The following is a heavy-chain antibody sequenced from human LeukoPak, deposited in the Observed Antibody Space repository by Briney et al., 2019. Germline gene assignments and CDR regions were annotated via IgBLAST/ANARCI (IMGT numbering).Heavy chain of an antibody. J-gene: IGHJ6*02. D-gene: IGHD2-8*01. CDR2: ISSSSSYT. CDR1: GFAFGSHW. Sequence: GGSLRLSCAASGFAFGSHWMHWIRQAPGKGLEWVSYISSSSSYTNYADSVKGRFTISRDNAKNSLYLQMNSLRAEDTAVYYCARDHRMGSAYYYGMDVWGQGTTVTVSS. V-gene: IGHV3-11*06. CDR3: ARDHRMGSAYYYGMDV.